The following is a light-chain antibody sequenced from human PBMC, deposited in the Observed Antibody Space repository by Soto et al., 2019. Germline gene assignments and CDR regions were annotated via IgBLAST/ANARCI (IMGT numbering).Light chain of an antibody. CDR2: EVE. V-gene: IGLV2-14*01. Sequence: QSVLTQPASVSGSPGQSITISCTVSGRDIGAYNYVSWYQQHPGKAPKLIIYEVENRPSGVSNRFSASKSAFTASLTISGLQAEDEADYYFSSYTTSYFYVFGPGTKVTVL. J-gene: IGLJ1*01. CDR3: SSYTTSYFYV. CDR1: GRDIGAYNY.